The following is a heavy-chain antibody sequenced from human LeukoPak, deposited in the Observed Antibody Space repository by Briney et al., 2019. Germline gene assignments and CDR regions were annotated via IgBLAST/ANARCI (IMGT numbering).Heavy chain of an antibody. D-gene: IGHD3-10*01. J-gene: IGHJ4*02. CDR2: VSDTGHT. CDR3: ARDSSYTSGSYYDDYFDS. Sequence: SETLSLTCTVSGGSIRNHYWSWVRQPPGKALEWVGYVSDTGHTNSNPSLESRVTISVDTSKNQFSLKLSSVTAADAAVYYCARDSSYTSGSYYDDYFDSWSQGTLVNVSS. CDR1: GGSIRNHY. V-gene: IGHV4-59*11.